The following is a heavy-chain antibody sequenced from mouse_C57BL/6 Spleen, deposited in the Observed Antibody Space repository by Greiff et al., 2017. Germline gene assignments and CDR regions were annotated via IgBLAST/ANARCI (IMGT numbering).Heavy chain of an antibody. Sequence: EVQLVESGGDLVKPGGSLKLSCAASGFTFSSYGMSWVRQTPDKRLEWVATISSGGSYTYYPDSVKGRFPISRDNAKNTLYLQMSSLKSEDTAMYYCARHGTTVVAGYYFDYWGQGTTLTVSS. V-gene: IGHV5-6*01. J-gene: IGHJ2*01. CDR1: GFTFSSYG. CDR2: ISSGGSYT. D-gene: IGHD1-1*01. CDR3: ARHGTTVVAGYYFDY.